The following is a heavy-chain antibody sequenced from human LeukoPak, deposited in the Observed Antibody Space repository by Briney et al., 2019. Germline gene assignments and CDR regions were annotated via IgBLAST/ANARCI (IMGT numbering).Heavy chain of an antibody. Sequence: ASVKVSCTASGYTFTDYYMHWVRQAPGQGFEWMGWINPNDGDTNYAQKFQGRVTMTRDTSISTAHMEVSRLRSDDTAVYYCARSNFLYCSSSTCLFDYWGQGTLVTVSS. V-gene: IGHV1-2*02. J-gene: IGHJ4*02. CDR2: INPNDGDT. CDR1: GYTFTDYY. D-gene: IGHD2-2*01. CDR3: ARSNFLYCSSSTCLFDY.